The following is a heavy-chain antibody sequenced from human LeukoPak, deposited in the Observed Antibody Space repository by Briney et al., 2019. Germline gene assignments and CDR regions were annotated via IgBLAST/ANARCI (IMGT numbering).Heavy chain of an antibody. Sequence: GGSLRLSCAVSGFTFDSYAMTWVRQAPGKGLEWVSAITDSGSATFYADSVKGRFIISRDSSKNTLYLRMSSLRAEDTAVYYCAKLTSGWFEDYWGQGTLVTVSS. D-gene: IGHD6-19*01. CDR1: GFTFDSYA. CDR3: AKLTSGWFEDY. J-gene: IGHJ4*02. CDR2: ITDSGSAT. V-gene: IGHV3-23*01.